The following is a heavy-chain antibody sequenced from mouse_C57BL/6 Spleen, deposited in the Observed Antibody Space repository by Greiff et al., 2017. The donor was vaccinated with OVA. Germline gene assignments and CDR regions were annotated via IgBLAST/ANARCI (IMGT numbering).Heavy chain of an antibody. CDR2: IDPEDGDP. D-gene: IGHD2-2*01. J-gene: IGHJ3*01. CDR1: GFNIKDYY. Sequence: EVQLQESGAELVRPGASVKLSCTASGFNIKDYYMHWVKQRPEQGLEWIGRIDPEDGDPEYAPKFQGKATMTADTSSNTAYLQISSLTSEDTAIYYCTISTMVTEGFAYWGQGTLVTVSA. V-gene: IGHV14-1*01. CDR3: TISTMVTEGFAY.